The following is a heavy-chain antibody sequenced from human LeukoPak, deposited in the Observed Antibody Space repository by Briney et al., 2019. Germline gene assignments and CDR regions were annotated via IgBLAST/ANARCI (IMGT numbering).Heavy chain of an antibody. CDR3: ARAVAGTHWFDP. J-gene: IGHJ5*02. Sequence: GGALRLSCAASGFTLSSYDMHWVRQAPGKGLEWVSAIGTAGDTYYPGSVKGRFTMSRESAKNSLYLQMNSLRAGDTAVYYCARAVAGTHWFDPWGQGTLVTVSS. CDR1: GFTLSSYD. CDR2: IGTAGDT. D-gene: IGHD6-19*01. V-gene: IGHV3-13*01.